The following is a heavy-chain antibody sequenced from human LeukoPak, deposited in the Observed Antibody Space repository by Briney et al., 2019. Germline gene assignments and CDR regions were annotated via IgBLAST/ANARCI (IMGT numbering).Heavy chain of an antibody. Sequence: GGSLRLSCAASGITFSDYWMSWVRQAPGKGLEWAANIRPDGSDKYYVDSVKGRFTISRDNAKSSLSLQMNSLRVEDTAVYYCVRSGSSSVIFDLWGQGTLVTVSS. J-gene: IGHJ4*02. V-gene: IGHV3-7*01. CDR1: GITFSDYW. CDR3: VRSGSSSVIFDL. D-gene: IGHD6-6*01. CDR2: IRPDGSDK.